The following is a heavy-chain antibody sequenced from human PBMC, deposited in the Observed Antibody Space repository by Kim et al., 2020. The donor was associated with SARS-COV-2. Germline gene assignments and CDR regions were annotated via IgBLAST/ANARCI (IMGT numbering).Heavy chain of an antibody. D-gene: IGHD6-13*01. Sequence: SVKVSCKASGGTFSSYAISWVRQAPGQGLEWMGGIIPIFGTANYAQKFQGRVTITADESTSTAYMELSSLRSEDTAVYYCARDSLMGSSWYYFDYWGQGTLVTVSS. CDR3: ARDSLMGSSWYYFDY. J-gene: IGHJ4*02. CDR2: IIPIFGTA. CDR1: GGTFSSYA. V-gene: IGHV1-69*13.